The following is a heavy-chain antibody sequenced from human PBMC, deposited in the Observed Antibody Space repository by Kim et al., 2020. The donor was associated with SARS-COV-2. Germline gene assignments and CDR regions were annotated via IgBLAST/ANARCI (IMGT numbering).Heavy chain of an antibody. D-gene: IGHD6-19*01. CDR3: ARDHLAVASGYFQH. J-gene: IGHJ1*01. V-gene: IGHV6-1*01. Sequence: AVPVKSRITLTPATSQNQFSLQLNSVTPEDTAVYYCARDHLAVASGYFQHWGQGTLVTVSS.